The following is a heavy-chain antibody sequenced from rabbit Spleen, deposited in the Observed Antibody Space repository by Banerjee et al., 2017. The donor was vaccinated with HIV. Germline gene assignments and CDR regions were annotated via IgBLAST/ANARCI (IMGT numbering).Heavy chain of an antibody. CDR3: ARGYSYGYTGYAYAVDAFDP. Sequence: QSLEESGGDLVKPGASLTLTCTASGFSFSSSYYMCWVRQAPGKGLEWIACIYVGSSGSTYYASWAKGRFTISKTSSTTVTLQMTSLTAADTATYFCARGYSYGYTGYAYAVDAFDPWGQGTLVTVS. V-gene: IGHV1S40*01. D-gene: IGHD6-1*01. J-gene: IGHJ2*01. CDR2: IYVGSSGST. CDR1: GFSFSSSYY.